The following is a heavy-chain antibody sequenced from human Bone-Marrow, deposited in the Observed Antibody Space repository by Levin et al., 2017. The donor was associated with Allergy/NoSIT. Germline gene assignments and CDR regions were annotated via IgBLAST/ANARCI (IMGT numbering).Heavy chain of an antibody. CDR1: GGSISSSNW. CDR2: IYHSGST. J-gene: IGHJ2*01. D-gene: IGHD6-13*01. CDR3: ARDQAAAGAHDSWYFDL. V-gene: IGHV4-4*02. Sequence: SETLSLTCAVSGGSISSSNWWSWVRQPPGKGLEWIGEIYHSGSTNYNPSLKSRVTISVDKSKNQFSLKLSSVTAADTAVYYCARDQAAAGAHDSWYFDLWGRGTLVTVSS.